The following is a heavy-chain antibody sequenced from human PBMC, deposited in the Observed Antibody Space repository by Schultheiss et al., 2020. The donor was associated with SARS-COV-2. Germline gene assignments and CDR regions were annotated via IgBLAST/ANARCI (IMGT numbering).Heavy chain of an antibody. V-gene: IGHV4-39*01. CDR1: GGSISSYY. Sequence: SETLSLTCTVSGGSISSYYWGWIRQPPGKGLEWIGSIYYSGSTYYNPSLKSRVTISVDTSKNQFSLKLSSVTAADTAVYYCARSIFGDYEEYYFDYWGQGTLVTVSS. CDR2: IYYSGST. CDR3: ARSIFGDYEEYYFDY. D-gene: IGHD4-17*01. J-gene: IGHJ4*02.